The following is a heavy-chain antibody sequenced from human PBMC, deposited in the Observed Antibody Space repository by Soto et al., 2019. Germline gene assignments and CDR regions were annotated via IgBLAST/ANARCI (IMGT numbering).Heavy chain of an antibody. Sequence: GGSLRLSCAASGFTFSSYSMNWVRQAPGKGLEWVSYISSASSSTTYNADSVKGRFSISRDNAKNSLYLQMNSLRDEDTAVYYCARERVPYSSGWYPDYWGQGTLVTVSS. CDR3: ARERVPYSSGWYPDY. V-gene: IGHV3-48*02. CDR2: ISSASSSTT. CDR1: GFTFSSYS. D-gene: IGHD6-19*01. J-gene: IGHJ4*02.